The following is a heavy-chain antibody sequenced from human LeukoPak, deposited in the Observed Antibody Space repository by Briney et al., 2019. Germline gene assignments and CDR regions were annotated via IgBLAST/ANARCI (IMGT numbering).Heavy chain of an antibody. CDR1: GFTFSSYS. V-gene: IGHV3-21*01. CDR3: ARDPSLYCGGDCNAFNI. Sequence: AGGSLRLSCAASGFTFSSYSMNWVRQAPGKGLEWVSSISSSSSYIYYADSVKGRFTISRDNAKNSLYLQMNSLRAEDTAVYYCARDPSLYCGGDCNAFNIWGQGTMVTVSS. CDR2: ISSSSSYI. J-gene: IGHJ3*02. D-gene: IGHD2-21*02.